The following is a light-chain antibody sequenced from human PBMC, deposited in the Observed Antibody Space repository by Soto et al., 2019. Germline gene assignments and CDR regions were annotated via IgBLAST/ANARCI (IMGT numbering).Light chain of an antibody. V-gene: IGKV3-11*01. Sequence: EIVLTQSPATLSLSPGERATLSCRASQSVSSYLAWYQQKPGQAPRLLIYAASNRATGIPARFSGSGSGTDFTLTISSLEPEDVAGYYCQKRSNWPLWAFGQGTKVEIK. J-gene: IGKJ1*01. CDR2: AAS. CDR1: QSVSSY. CDR3: QKRSNWPLWA.